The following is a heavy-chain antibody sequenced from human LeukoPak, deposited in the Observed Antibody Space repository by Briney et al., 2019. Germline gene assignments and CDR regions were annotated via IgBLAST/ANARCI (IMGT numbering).Heavy chain of an antibody. V-gene: IGHV1-2*02. Sequence: ASVKVSYKASESTFTGYYMHWVRQAPGQRLEWMGWINPNSGGTNYAQKFQGRVTMTSDTSISTAYMELSRLRSDDTAVYYCARVPGIAAAGMGYWGQGTLVTVSS. CDR1: ESTFTGYY. D-gene: IGHD6-13*01. J-gene: IGHJ4*02. CDR3: ARVPGIAAAGMGY. CDR2: INPNSGGT.